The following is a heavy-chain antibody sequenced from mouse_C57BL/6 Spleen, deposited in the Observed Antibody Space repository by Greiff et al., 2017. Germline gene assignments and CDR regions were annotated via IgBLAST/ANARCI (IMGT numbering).Heavy chain of an antibody. CDR2: IYPGDGDT. Sequence: VQLQQSGAELVKPGASVKISCKASGYAFSSYWMNWVKQRPGKGLEWIGQIYPGDGDTNYNGKFKGKATLTADKSSSTAYMQLSSLTSEDSAVYFCARCGVQSPWFAYWGQGTLVTVSA. V-gene: IGHV1-80*01. D-gene: IGHD6-2*01. CDR3: ARCGVQSPWFAY. CDR1: GYAFSSYW. J-gene: IGHJ3*01.